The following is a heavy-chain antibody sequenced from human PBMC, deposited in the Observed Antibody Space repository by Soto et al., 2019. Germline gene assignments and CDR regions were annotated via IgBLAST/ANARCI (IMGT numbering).Heavy chain of an antibody. CDR1: GFTFSSYG. D-gene: IGHD6-13*01. CDR2: ISYDGSNK. J-gene: IGHJ4*02. CDR3: APGGSSSWYLPFDY. Sequence: QVQLVESRGGVVQPGRPLRLSCVASGFTFSSYGMHWVRQAPGKGLEWVALISYDGSNKYYADSVKGRFTISRDNSKNTLYLQMNSLTTEDTAVYYCAPGGSSSWYLPFDYWGQGTLVTVSS. V-gene: IGHV3-30*03.